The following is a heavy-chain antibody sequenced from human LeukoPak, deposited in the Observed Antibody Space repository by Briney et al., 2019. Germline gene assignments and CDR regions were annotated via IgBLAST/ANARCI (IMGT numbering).Heavy chain of an antibody. V-gene: IGHV4-59*01. J-gene: IGHJ4*02. CDR3: ARSGSSGSVCDY. CDR1: GGSISSYY. CDR2: IYYSGST. Sequence: SETLSLTCTVSGGSISSYYWSWIRQPPGKGLEWIGYIYYSGSTNYNPSLKSRVTISVDTSKNQFSLKLSSVTAADTAVYYCARSGSSGSVCDYWGQGTLVTVSS. D-gene: IGHD3-22*01.